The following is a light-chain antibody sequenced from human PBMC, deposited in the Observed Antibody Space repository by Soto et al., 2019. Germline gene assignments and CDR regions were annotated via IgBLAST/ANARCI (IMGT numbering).Light chain of an antibody. J-gene: IGKJ1*01. Sequence: DIQMTQSPSSLSASVGDRVTITCRASQRITTYLNWYQQRPGKAPSLLIYAATYLREGVPSRFSGSGSGIDFTLTIAGLQPDEFATYFCQQIHTTPWTFGQGTKVEI. CDR1: QRITTY. CDR3: QQIHTTPWT. V-gene: IGKV1-39*01. CDR2: AAT.